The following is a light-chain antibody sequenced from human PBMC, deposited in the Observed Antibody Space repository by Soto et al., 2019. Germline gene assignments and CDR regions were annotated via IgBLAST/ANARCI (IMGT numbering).Light chain of an antibody. Sequence: EIVLTQSPGTLSLSPGERATLSCRASQSVASTYLAWYQQKPGQAPRLLIYGASSRATGIPDRFSGSGSGTDCTLSISRLEPEDFALYYCQQYGSSPFTFGPGTNVDI. CDR2: GAS. V-gene: IGKV3-20*01. CDR1: QSVASTY. CDR3: QQYGSSPFT. J-gene: IGKJ3*01.